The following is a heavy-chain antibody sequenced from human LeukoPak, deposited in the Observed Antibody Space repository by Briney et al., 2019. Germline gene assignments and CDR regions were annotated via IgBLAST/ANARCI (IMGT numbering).Heavy chain of an antibody. J-gene: IGHJ4*02. V-gene: IGHV3-30*03. CDR1: GFTFSNYG. CDR2: ISSDGSNK. CDR3: AGGWDFGDY. D-gene: IGHD1-26*01. Sequence: PGGSLRLSCAASGFTFSNYGMQWVRQAPGKGLEWVALISSDGSNKYCADPVKGRFTISRDNSKNTLYLQMDSLRTEDTALYYCAGGWDFGDYWGQGTLVTVSS.